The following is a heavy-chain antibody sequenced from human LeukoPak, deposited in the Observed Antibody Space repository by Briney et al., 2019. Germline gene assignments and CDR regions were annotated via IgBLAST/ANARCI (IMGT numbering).Heavy chain of an antibody. CDR2: IYYVGSP. Sequence: SETLSLTCSVSGDSIRSGDSYWGWIRQTPWKGLEWIGSIYYVGSPYYNPSLNSRRVTISVDTSKNQFSLKVTSVTAADTAVYYCARLPITKRALDVWGQGTLVTVSS. CDR1: GDSIRSGDSY. V-gene: IGHV4-39*01. J-gene: IGHJ4*02. D-gene: IGHD3/OR15-3a*01. CDR3: ARLPITKRALDV.